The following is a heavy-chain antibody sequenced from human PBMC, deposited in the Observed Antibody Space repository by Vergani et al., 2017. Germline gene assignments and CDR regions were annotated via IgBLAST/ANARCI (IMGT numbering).Heavy chain of an antibody. J-gene: IGHJ6*03. CDR1: GFTFSSYA. CDR2: ISGSGGST. CDR3: AKRGTAMYSYMDV. V-gene: IGHV3-23*01. D-gene: IGHD5-18*01. Sequence: EVQLLESGGGLVQPGGSLRLSCAASGFTFSSYAMSWVRQAPGKGLEWVSAISGSGGSTYYADSVKGRFTISRDNSKNPLYLQMNSLRAEDTAVYYCAKRGTAMYSYMDVWGKGTTVTVSS.